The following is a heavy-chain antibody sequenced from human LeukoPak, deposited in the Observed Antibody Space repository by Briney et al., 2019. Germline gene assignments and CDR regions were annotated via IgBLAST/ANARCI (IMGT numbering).Heavy chain of an antibody. CDR3: ARDLGDIVVVPPHRYLDV. V-gene: IGHV1-2*02. CDR2: INPNSGGT. D-gene: IGHD2-2*01. CDR1: GYTFTGYY. Sequence: ASVKVSCKASGYTFTGYYIHWVRQAPGQGLEWMGWINPNSGGTNYAQKFQGRVTMTRDTPISTAYMELSGLRSDDTAVYYCARDLGDIVVVPPHRYLDVWGKGTTVTVS. J-gene: IGHJ6*03.